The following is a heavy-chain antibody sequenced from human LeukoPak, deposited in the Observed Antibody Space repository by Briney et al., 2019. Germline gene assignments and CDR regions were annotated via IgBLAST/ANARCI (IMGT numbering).Heavy chain of an antibody. CDR1: GGSISSYY. D-gene: IGHD2-15*01. Sequence: SETLSLTCTVPGGSISSYYWSWIRQPPGKGLEWIGYISYSGSTNYNPSLKSRVTISVDTSKNQFSLKLSSVTAADTAVYYCARGQCSGGSCYLDYWGQGTLVTVSS. V-gene: IGHV4-59*01. J-gene: IGHJ4*02. CDR2: ISYSGST. CDR3: ARGQCSGGSCYLDY.